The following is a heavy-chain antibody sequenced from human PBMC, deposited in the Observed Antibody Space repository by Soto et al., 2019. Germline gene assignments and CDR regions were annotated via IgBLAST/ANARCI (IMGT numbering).Heavy chain of an antibody. CDR2: IYYSGST. Sequence: SETLSLTCTVSGGSIINGGHYWSWIRQHPRKGLEWIGYIYYSGSTYYNPSLKSRVIISLDTSKNQFSLKLSSVTAADTAVYYCARDINYDILTGPDAVDIWGQGTMVTVSS. CDR3: ARDINYDILTGPDAVDI. V-gene: IGHV4-31*03. CDR1: GGSIINGGHY. D-gene: IGHD3-9*01. J-gene: IGHJ3*02.